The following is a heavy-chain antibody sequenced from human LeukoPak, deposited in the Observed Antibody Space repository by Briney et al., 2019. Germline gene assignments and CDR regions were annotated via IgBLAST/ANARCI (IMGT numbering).Heavy chain of an antibody. CDR1: GGSISNSSYY. CDR3: ARHAIAAAGINWFDP. V-gene: IGHV4-39*01. Sequence: SETLSLTCTVSGGSISNSSYYWGWIRQPPGKGLEWLGSISYSGSGSTYYNPSLKSRVTISVDTSKNQFSLKLSSVTAADTAVYYCARHAIAAAGINWFDPWGQGTLVTVSS. D-gene: IGHD6-13*01. J-gene: IGHJ5*02. CDR2: ISYSGSGST.